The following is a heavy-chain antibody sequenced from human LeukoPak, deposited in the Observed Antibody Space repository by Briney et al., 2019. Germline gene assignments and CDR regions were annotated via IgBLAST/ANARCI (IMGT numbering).Heavy chain of an antibody. D-gene: IGHD2-2*01. V-gene: IGHV4-38-2*01. Sequence: SETLSLTCAVSGYSISSGYYWGWIRQPPGKGLEWIVSIYRSGTTYYNPSLKSRVTISVETSKNQFSLKLTSVTAADTAVYYCARGPAANFNDWGQGTLVTVSS. CDR1: GYSISSGYY. J-gene: IGHJ4*02. CDR2: IYRSGTT. CDR3: ARGPAANFND.